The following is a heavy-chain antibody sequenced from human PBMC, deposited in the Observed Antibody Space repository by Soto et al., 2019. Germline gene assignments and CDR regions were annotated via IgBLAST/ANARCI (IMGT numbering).Heavy chain of an antibody. Sequence: SETLSLTCTVSGGSISSGDYYWSWIRHPPGKGLEWIGYIYYSGSTYYNPSLKSRVTISVDTSKNQFSLKLSSVTAADTAVYYCARAPTWTTSWFDPSGQGTLVTVSS. J-gene: IGHJ5*02. CDR2: IYYSGST. D-gene: IGHD2-2*01. CDR1: GGSISSGDYY. CDR3: ARAPTWTTSWFDP. V-gene: IGHV4-30-4*01.